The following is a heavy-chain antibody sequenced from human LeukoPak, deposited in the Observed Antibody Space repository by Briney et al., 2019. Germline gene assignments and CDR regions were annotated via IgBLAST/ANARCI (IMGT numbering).Heavy chain of an antibody. CDR2: INHSGST. Sequence: SETLSLTCAVYGGSFSGYYWSWIRQPPGKGLEWIGEINHSGSTNYNPSLKSRVTISVDTSKNQFSLKLSSVTAADTAVYYCARDISIWGSYYGMDVWGQGTTVTVSS. D-gene: IGHD3-3*02. CDR1: GGSFSGYY. V-gene: IGHV4-34*01. CDR3: ARDISIWGSYYGMDV. J-gene: IGHJ6*02.